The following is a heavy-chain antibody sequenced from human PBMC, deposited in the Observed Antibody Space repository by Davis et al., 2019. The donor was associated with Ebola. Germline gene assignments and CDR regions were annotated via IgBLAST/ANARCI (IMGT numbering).Heavy chain of an antibody. CDR3: ARVRYCGGDCSKNYYYGMDV. J-gene: IGHJ6*04. Sequence: AASVKVSCKASGYTFTGYYMHWVRQAPGQGLEWMGRVTPYSGGTNYAQKFQARVTMTRDTSISTAYMELSRLRSDDTAVYYCARVRYCGGDCSKNYYYGMDVWGKGTTVTVSS. CDR2: VTPYSGGT. V-gene: IGHV1-2*06. D-gene: IGHD2-21*02. CDR1: GYTFTGYY.